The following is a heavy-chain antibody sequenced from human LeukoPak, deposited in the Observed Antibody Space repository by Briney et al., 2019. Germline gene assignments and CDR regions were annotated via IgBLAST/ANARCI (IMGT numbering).Heavy chain of an antibody. J-gene: IGHJ4*02. CDR1: GYTFTSYG. V-gene: IGHV1-18*01. Sequence: GASVTVSCKASGYTFTSYGISWVRQGPGQGLEWMGWISAYNGNTNYAQKLQGRGTMTTDTSTSTAYMELRSLRSDDTAVYYCARASSGRVVPAAMGFDYSGQGTLVTVSS. CDR2: ISAYNGNT. D-gene: IGHD2-2*01. CDR3: ARASSGRVVPAAMGFDY.